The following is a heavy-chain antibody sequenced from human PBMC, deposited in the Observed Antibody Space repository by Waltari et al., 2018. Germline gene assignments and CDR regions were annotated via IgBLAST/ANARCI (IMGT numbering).Heavy chain of an antibody. CDR3: TRQGLGVVPGTPGYR. CDR2: IFPDDSKT. J-gene: IGHJ5*02. D-gene: IGHD1-1*01. V-gene: IGHV5-51*01. CDR1: GYSFDNYW. Sequence: EVQLVQSGAELKKPGESLKISCKGSGYSFDNYWIGWVRQRPGKGLEWLGIIFPDDSKTTYSPSFQGQVTISADKSITTAYLQWTSLKASDTAIYYCTRQGLGVVPGTPGYRWGRGTLVTVSS.